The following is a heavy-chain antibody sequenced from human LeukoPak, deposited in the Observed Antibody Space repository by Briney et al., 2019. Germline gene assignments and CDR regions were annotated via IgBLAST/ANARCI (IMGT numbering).Heavy chain of an antibody. CDR3: ARDAHCDSSGYLPDY. Sequence: GGSLRLSCAASGFTFSDYYMSWIRQAPGKGLEWVSYISSSSYTNYADSVKGRFTISRDNAKNSLYLQMNSLRAEDTAVYYCARDAHCDSSGYLPDYWGQGTLVTVSS. V-gene: IGHV3-11*05. CDR1: GFTFSDYY. D-gene: IGHD3-22*01. CDR2: ISSSSYT. J-gene: IGHJ4*02.